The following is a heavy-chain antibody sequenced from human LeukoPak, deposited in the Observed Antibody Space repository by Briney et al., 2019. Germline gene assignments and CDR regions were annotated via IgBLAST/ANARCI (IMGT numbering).Heavy chain of an antibody. V-gene: IGHV3-53*04. CDR1: GFTVSSNY. D-gene: IGHD2-2*01. J-gene: IGHJ4*02. CDR3: AREGCSSTSCYFDY. Sequence: GGSLRLSCAASGFTVSSNYMSWVRQAPGKGLEWVSVIYSGGSTYYADSVKGRFTISRHNSKNTLYLQMNSLRAEDTAVYYCAREGCSSTSCYFDYWGQGTLVTVSS. CDR2: IYSGGST.